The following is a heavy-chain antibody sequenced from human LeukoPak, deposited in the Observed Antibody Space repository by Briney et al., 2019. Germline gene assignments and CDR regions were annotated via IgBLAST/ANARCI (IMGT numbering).Heavy chain of an antibody. CDR2: INPSGGST. CDR1: GYTFTSYY. V-gene: IGHV1-46*01. Sequence: ASVKVSCKASGYTFTSYYMHWVRQAPGQGGEWMGLINPSGGSTSYAQKFQGRVTMTRDTSTSTVYMELSSLRSEDTAVYYCARVAMIVVVPAVPYGMDVWGQGTTVTVSS. CDR3: ARVAMIVVVPAVPYGMDV. D-gene: IGHD2-2*01. J-gene: IGHJ6*02.